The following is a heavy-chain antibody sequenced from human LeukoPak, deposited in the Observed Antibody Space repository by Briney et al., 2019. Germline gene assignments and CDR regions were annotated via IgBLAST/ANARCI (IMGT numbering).Heavy chain of an antibody. CDR3: ARGGPRNSHDY. D-gene: IGHD3-16*01. Sequence: GGSLRLSCAASRIIFSEFGMSWVRQAPGKGLEWVATVLGSGVPTYYAESVQGRFTISRDNSKNTLYLQMNTLRDDDTALYYCARGGPRNSHDYWGQGTLVTVSS. CDR2: VLGSGVPT. V-gene: IGHV3-23*01. CDR1: RIIFSEFG. J-gene: IGHJ4*02.